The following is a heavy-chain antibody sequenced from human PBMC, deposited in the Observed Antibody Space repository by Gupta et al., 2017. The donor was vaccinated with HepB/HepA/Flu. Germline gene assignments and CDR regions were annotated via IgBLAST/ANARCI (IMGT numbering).Heavy chain of an antibody. J-gene: IGHJ4*02. CDR2: ISYDGSNK. D-gene: IGHD3-22*01. V-gene: IGHV3-30-3*01. CDR3: ARDGDYYDRSGYYYYFDY. CDR1: GFTFSSYA. Sequence: QVQLVESGGGVVQPGRSLRLSCAASGFTFSSYAMHWVRQAPGKGLEWVAVISYDGSNKYYADSVKGRFTISRDNSKNTLYLQMNSLRAEDTAVYYCARDGDYYDRSGYYYYFDYWGQGTLVTVSS.